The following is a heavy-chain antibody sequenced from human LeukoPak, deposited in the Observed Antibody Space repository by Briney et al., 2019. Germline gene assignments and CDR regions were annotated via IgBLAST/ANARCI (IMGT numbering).Heavy chain of an antibody. V-gene: IGHV1-18*01. J-gene: IGHJ5*02. D-gene: IGHD3-22*01. Sequence: GASVKVSCNPSGYTFTRYGMSWVRQAPGQGLEWTGWVSPYNGDTNYAQKFQGRVSMTTDTSTTTAYMESRSLTSDDTAVYYCARVPIGADYYDSSGNWFDPWGQGTLVTVSS. CDR1: GYTFTRYG. CDR3: ARVPIGADYYDSSGNWFDP. CDR2: VSPYNGDT.